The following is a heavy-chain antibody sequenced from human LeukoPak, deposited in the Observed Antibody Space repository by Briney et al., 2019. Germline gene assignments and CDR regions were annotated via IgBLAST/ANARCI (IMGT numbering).Heavy chain of an antibody. CDR2: INPDGSIR. CDR1: GHTFSTYW. V-gene: IGHV3-74*03. CDR3: AREARVGGALQY. D-gene: IGHD1-26*01. Sequence: PGGSLRLSCAASGHTFSTYWMHWVRQAPGKGLAWVARINPDGSIRTYANSVQGRVTISRDTAKDTLFLQMNSLRAEDTAVYYCAREARVGGALQYWGQGTPVTVSS. J-gene: IGHJ4*02.